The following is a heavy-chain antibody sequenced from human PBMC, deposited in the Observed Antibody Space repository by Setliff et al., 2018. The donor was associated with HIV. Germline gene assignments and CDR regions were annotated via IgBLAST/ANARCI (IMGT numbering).Heavy chain of an antibody. CDR1: GYSFPTYW. Sequence: PGESLKISCKGSGYSFPTYWIAWVRQMPGKGLEWMGVIYPDESDSRYSPSFRGQVTISADKSISTAYLQWSSLKASDTAMYYCAVDYDYVWGSYRYTGIYWGQGTLVTVSS. CDR2: IYPDESDS. J-gene: IGHJ4*02. CDR3: AVDYDYVWGSYRYTGIY. V-gene: IGHV5-51*01. D-gene: IGHD3-16*02.